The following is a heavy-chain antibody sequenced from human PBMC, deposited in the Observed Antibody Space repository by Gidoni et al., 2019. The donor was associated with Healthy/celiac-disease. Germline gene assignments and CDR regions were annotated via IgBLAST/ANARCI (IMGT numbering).Heavy chain of an antibody. CDR1: GFTFSSYW. D-gene: IGHD3-22*01. CDR3: ARDRMAKHYYDSSGYRPFDY. CDR2: IKQDGSEK. J-gene: IGHJ4*02. V-gene: IGHV3-7*04. Sequence: EVQLVESGGGLVQPGGSLRLSCAASGFTFSSYWMSWVRQAPGKGLGWVANIKQDGSEKYYVDSVKGRFTISRDNAKNSLYLQMNSLRAEDTAVYYCARDRMAKHYYDSSGYRPFDYWGQGTLVTVSS.